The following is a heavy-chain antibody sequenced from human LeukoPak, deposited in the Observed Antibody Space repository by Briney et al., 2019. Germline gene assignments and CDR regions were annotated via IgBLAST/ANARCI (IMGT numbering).Heavy chain of an antibody. J-gene: IGHJ4*02. CDR1: GFTFSSYS. CDR3: ARVSHIVATRSPFDY. CDR2: ISSSSSYI. V-gene: IGHV3-21*01. Sequence: PGGSLRLSYAASGFTFSSYSMNWVRQAPGKGLEWVSSISSSSSYIYYADSVKGRFTISRDNAKNSLYLQMNSLRAEDTAVYYCARVSHIVATRSPFDYWGQGTLVTVSS. D-gene: IGHD5-12*01.